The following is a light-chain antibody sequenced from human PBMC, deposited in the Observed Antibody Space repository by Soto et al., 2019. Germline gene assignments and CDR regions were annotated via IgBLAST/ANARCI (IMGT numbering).Light chain of an antibody. Sequence: ETVMTQSPATLSVSPGERATLSCRASQGVTSDLAWYQHKPGQVPRLLIYGASTGATGIPARFSGSGSGTEFTLTINSLQSEDFAIYYCQQYNSWPITFGGGTKVEI. CDR3: QQYNSWPIT. J-gene: IGKJ4*01. V-gene: IGKV3-15*01. CDR1: QGVTSD. CDR2: GAS.